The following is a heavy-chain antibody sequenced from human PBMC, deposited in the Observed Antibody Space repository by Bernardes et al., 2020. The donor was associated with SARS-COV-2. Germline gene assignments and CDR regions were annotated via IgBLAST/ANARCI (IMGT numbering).Heavy chain of an antibody. J-gene: IGHJ4*02. CDR3: VRGPSDGHARVEY. CDR2: IYTDGPPT. Sequence: GSLKLPLPTTGITFSSYWMHSLTQGPGEGLVWVSRIYTDGPPTTYADSAKGRFTLPRDNGKNTLYLQMNSLRAEDTALYYCVRGPSDGHARVEYWGQGALVTVSS. V-gene: IGHV3-74*01. CDR1: GITFSSYW.